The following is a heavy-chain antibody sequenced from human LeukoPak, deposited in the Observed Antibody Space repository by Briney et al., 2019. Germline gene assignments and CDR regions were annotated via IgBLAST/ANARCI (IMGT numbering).Heavy chain of an antibody. J-gene: IGHJ6*02. V-gene: IGHV4-30-4*01. Sequence: SETLSLTCTVSGGSISSGDYYWSWIRQPPGKGLEWIGYIYYSGSTYYNPSLKSRVTISVDTSKNQFSLKLSSVTAADTAVYYCARVVLTMVRGVNLEIYYYYYGMDVWGQGTTVTVSS. D-gene: IGHD3-10*01. CDR3: ARVVLTMVRGVNLEIYYYYYGMDV. CDR1: GGSISSGDYY. CDR2: IYYSGST.